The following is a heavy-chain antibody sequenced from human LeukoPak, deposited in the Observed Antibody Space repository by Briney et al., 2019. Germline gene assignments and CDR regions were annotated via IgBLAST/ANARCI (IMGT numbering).Heavy chain of an antibody. CDR3: ARGRYGDYH. V-gene: IGHV3-74*01. D-gene: IGHD4-17*01. CDR2: INPDGSTT. J-gene: IGHJ4*02. CDR1: GFTFSSYA. Sequence: GGSLRLSCAASGFTFSSYAMSWVRQAPGKGLVWVSGINPDGSTTTYADSVKGRFTISRENAKSTLYLHMNILRVEDTAVYYCARGRYGDYHWGQGILVTVSS.